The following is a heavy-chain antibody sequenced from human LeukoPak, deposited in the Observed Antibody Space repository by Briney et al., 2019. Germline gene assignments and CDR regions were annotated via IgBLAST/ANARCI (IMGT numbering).Heavy chain of an antibody. J-gene: IGHJ4*02. CDR3: TCDPNWVFDN. CDR1: GYSISSGYY. CDR2: IYQSGTT. D-gene: IGHD7-27*01. Sequence: SETLSLTCAVSGYSISSGYYWGWIRPSPGKGLEWIGSIYQSGTTYYNPSLKSRVTISVDTSKNQFSLKLSSVTAADTAVYYCTCDPNWVFDNWGQGTLVTVSS. V-gene: IGHV4-38-2*01.